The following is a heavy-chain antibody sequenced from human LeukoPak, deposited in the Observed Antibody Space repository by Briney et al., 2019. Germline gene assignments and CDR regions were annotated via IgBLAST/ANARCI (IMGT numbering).Heavy chain of an antibody. Sequence: SETLSLTCTVSGDSINSGDYYWAWVRQTPGKGLEWIGSINYRGKTYYTESLKSRVSISVDTPKNQFSLRLISVTAADMSVYFCVRLVSCGVTACYFDYWGQGSLVTVSS. CDR3: VRLVSCGVTACYFDY. J-gene: IGHJ4*02. CDR2: INYRGKT. D-gene: IGHD2-21*01. V-gene: IGHV4-39*01. CDR1: GDSINSGDYY.